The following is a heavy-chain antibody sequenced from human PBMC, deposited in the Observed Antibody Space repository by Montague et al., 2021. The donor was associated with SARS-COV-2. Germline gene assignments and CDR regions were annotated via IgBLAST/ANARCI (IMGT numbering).Heavy chain of an antibody. V-gene: IGHV4-34*01. D-gene: IGHD2-2*01. CDR1: GGSFSGYY. Sequence: SETLSLTCAVYGGSFSGYYWSWIRQPPGKGLEWIGEINHSGSTNYNPSLKSRVTISVDTSKNQFSLELSSVTAADTAVYYCARVRAVPAAMRIFSLGRSYYGMDVWGLGTTVTVSS. CDR2: INHSGST. J-gene: IGHJ6*02. CDR3: ARVRAVPAAMRIFSLGRSYYGMDV.